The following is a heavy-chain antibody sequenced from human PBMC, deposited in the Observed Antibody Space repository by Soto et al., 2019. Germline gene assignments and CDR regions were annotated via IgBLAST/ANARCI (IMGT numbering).Heavy chain of an antibody. J-gene: IGHJ6*02. CDR1: GFTFSSYG. Sequence: QVQLVESGGGVVQPVRSLRLSCAASGFTFSSYGMHWVRQAPGNGLAWVAVISDDGRNKYYADSLKGRFTVSRDNSKNSLNLQLSSLRAEDTAVYYCVNDGSSGWPYYYGMDVWGQGTTGTVSS. D-gene: IGHD6-19*01. V-gene: IGHV3-30*18. CDR3: VNDGSSGWPYYYGMDV. CDR2: ISDDGRNK.